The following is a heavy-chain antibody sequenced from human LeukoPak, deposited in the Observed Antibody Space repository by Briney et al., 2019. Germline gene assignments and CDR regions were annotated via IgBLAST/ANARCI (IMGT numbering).Heavy chain of an antibody. Sequence: GGSLRLSCTASGFTFSAYAMMWVRQAPGKGPEWVSAIRGGGGSAFYADSVKGRFTISRDNSKYALFLQMNSLRAEDTAVYYCARDPNGDYIGAFDMWGPGTMVTVSS. CDR1: GFTFSAYA. V-gene: IGHV3-23*01. CDR3: ARDPNGDYIGAFDM. CDR2: IRGGGGSA. D-gene: IGHD4-17*01. J-gene: IGHJ3*02.